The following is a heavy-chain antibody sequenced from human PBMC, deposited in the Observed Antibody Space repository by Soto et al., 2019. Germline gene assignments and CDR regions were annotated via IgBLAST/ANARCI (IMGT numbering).Heavy chain of an antibody. V-gene: IGHV4-59*01. CDR3: ERVGDGGSSSNHQDY. J-gene: IGHJ4*02. D-gene: IGHD6-6*01. CDR2: VFYNEII. CDR1: GVSISSYY. Sequence: SETLSLTCAVSGVSISSYYWSWIRQPPGKGLEWIGYVFYNEIINYSPSLKGRVTMSMEMSTNHFSLELRSVTAADTAVYFCERVGDGGSSSNHQDYWGPGALVTVYS.